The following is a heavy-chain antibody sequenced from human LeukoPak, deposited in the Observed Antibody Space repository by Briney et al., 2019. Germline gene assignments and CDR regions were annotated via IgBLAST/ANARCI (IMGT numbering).Heavy chain of an antibody. CDR1: GGSISSGSYY. J-gene: IGHJ4*02. D-gene: IGHD5-24*01. CDR2: IYTSGST. V-gene: IGHV4-61*02. CDR3: ARGDGYNYGGTDY. Sequence: SQTLSLTCTVSGGSISSGSYYWSWIRQPAGKGLEWIGRIYTSGSTNYNPSLKSRVTISVDTSKNQFSLKLSSVTAADTAVYYCARGDGYNYGGTDYWGQGTLVTVSS.